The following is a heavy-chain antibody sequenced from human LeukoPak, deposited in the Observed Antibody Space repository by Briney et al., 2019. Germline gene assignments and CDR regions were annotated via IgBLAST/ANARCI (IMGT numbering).Heavy chain of an antibody. V-gene: IGHV1-18*01. CDR1: GYTFTSYG. CDR2: ISAYNGNT. J-gene: IGHJ6*03. CDR3: ARTPTYYYYYMDV. Sequence: GASVEVSCKASGYTFTSYGISWVRQAPGQGLEWMGWISAYNGNTNYAQKLQGRVTMTTDTSASTAYMELRSLRSDDTAVYYCARTPTYYYYYMDVWGKGTTVTVSS. D-gene: IGHD4-17*01.